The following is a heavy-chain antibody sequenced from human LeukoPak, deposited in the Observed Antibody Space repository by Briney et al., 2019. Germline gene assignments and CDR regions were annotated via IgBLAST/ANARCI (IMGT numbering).Heavy chain of an antibody. Sequence: SETLSLTCSVSGGSVSSGSYHWSWIRQPPGKGLEWLGYIYYSGNTNYNPSLKSRVTISVDTSKNQFSLKLNSVTAADTAVYYCARDEVDFDNDHRFDPWGQGTLVTVSS. CDR2: IYYSGNT. D-gene: IGHD3-9*01. J-gene: IGHJ5*02. V-gene: IGHV4-61*01. CDR3: ARDEVDFDNDHRFDP. CDR1: GGSVSSGSYH.